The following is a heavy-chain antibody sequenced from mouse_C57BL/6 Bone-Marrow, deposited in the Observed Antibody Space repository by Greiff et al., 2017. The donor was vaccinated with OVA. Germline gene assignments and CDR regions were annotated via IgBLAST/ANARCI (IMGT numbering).Heavy chain of an antibody. CDR1: GFTFSDYY. J-gene: IGHJ1*03. D-gene: IGHD1-1*01. CDR2: INYDGSST. CDR3: ARDRGELLQSYWYFDV. V-gene: IGHV5-16*01. Sequence: EVQRVESEGGLVQPGSSMKLSCTASGFTFSDYYMAWVRQVPEKGLEWVANINYDGSSTYYLDSLKSRFIISRDNAKNILYLQMSSLKSEDTATYYCARDRGELLQSYWYFDVWGTGTTVTVSS.